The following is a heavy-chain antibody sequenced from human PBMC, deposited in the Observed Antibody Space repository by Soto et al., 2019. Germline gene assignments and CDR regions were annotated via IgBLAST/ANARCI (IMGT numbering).Heavy chain of an antibody. CDR1: GGSINTYY. J-gene: IGHJ4*02. CDR3: ARVAGAKFDF. CDR2: IYHSGYT. Sequence: PSETLSLTCTLSGGSINTYYWSWIRQPAGKGLEWIGRIYHSGYTNPNSSLKSRLTMSVDTSKNQFFLRLSSVTAADTAVYYCARVAGAKFDFWGQGILVTVSS. V-gene: IGHV4-4*07. D-gene: IGHD6-19*01.